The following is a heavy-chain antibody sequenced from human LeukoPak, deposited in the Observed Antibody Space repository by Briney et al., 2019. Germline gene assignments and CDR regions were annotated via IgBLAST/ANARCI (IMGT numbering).Heavy chain of an antibody. CDR1: GGSMRSYY. CDR2: IYYSGDT. V-gene: IGHV4-59*12. Sequence: SSETLSLTCTVSGGSMRSYYWSWIRQPPGKGLEWIGYIYYSGDTNYNPSLKSRVTISVDTSKNQFSLKLSSVTAADTAVYYCASSYYDSSGYYFDYYYGMDVWGQGTTVTVSS. D-gene: IGHD3-22*01. CDR3: ASSYYDSSGYYFDYYYGMDV. J-gene: IGHJ6*02.